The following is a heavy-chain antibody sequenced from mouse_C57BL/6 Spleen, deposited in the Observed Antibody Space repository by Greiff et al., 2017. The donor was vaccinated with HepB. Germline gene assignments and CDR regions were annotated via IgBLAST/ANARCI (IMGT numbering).Heavy chain of an antibody. Sequence: QVQLKESGAELVRPGASVKLSCKASGYTFTDYYINWVKQRPGQGLEWIARIYPGSGNTYYNEKFKGKATLTAEKSSSTAYMQLSSLTSEDSAVYVCARWGDYDGSSAMDYWGQGTSVTVSS. V-gene: IGHV1-76*01. D-gene: IGHD2-4*01. J-gene: IGHJ4*01. CDR1: GYTFTDYY. CDR2: IYPGSGNT. CDR3: ARWGDYDGSSAMDY.